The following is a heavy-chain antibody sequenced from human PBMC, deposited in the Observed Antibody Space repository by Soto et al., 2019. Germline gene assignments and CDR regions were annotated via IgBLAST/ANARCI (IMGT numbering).Heavy chain of an antibody. CDR1: GFTFSSYG. CDR3: AKDRSSGWPHFGY. Sequence: RGSLRLSCAASGFTFSSYGMHWVLQAPCKGLEWVAVISYDGSNKYYADSVKGRFTISRDNSKNTLYLQMNSLRAEDTAVYYCAKDRSSGWPHFGYWGQGTLVTVSS. D-gene: IGHD6-19*01. J-gene: IGHJ4*02. V-gene: IGHV3-30*18. CDR2: ISYDGSNK.